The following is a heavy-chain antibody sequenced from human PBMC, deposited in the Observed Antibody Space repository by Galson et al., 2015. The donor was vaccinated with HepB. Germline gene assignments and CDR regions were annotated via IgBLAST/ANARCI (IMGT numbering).Heavy chain of an antibody. D-gene: IGHD2-21*01. CDR3: ARVVALDYYYYYYMDV. J-gene: IGHJ6*03. CDR2: ISSSSSTI. V-gene: IGHV3-48*01. CDR1: GFTFSSYS. Sequence: SLRLSCAASGFTFSSYSMNWVRQAPGKGLEWVSYISSSSSTIYYADSVKGRFTISRDNAKNSLYLQMNSLRAEDTAVYYCARVVALDYYYYYYMDVWGKGTTVTVSS.